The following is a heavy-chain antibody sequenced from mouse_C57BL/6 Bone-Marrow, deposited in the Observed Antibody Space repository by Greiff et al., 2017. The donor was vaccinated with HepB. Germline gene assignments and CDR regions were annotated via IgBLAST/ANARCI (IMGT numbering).Heavy chain of an antibody. CDR3: ARRSHYYGSSYWYFDV. Sequence: EVMLVESGGGLVKPGGSLKLSCAASGFTFSDYGMHWVRQAPEKGLEWVAYISSGSSTIYYADTVKGRFTISRDNAKNTLFLQMTSLRSEDTAMYYGARRSHYYGSSYWYFDVWGTGTTVTVSS. J-gene: IGHJ1*03. CDR1: GFTFSDYG. V-gene: IGHV5-17*01. D-gene: IGHD1-1*01. CDR2: ISSGSSTI.